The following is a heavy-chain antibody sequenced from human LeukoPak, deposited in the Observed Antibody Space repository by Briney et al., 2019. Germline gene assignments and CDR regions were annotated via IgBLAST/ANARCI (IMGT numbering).Heavy chain of an antibody. CDR2: MNPNSGNT. V-gene: IGHV1-8*01. CDR3: ARVETVDSSGYNRDDAFDI. Sequence: ASVKVSCKASGYTFTSYDINWVRQATGQGLEWMGWMNPNSGNTGYAQKFQGRVTITRNTSISTAYMELSSLRSEDAAVYYCARVETVDSSGYNRDDAFDIWGQGTMVTVSS. J-gene: IGHJ3*02. D-gene: IGHD3-22*01. CDR1: GYTFTSYD.